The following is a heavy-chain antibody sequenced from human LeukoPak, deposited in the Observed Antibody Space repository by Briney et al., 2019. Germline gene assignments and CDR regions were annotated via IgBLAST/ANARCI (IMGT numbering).Heavy chain of an antibody. V-gene: IGHV1-2*02. CDR2: INPNSGGT. D-gene: IGHD3-10*01. J-gene: IGHJ6*03. CDR3: AREGGGVTMVRGVIYYMDV. Sequence: GASVKVSCKASGYTFTGYYMHWVRQAPGQGLEWMGWINPNSGGTNYAQKFQGRVTMTRDTSISTAYMELSRLRSVSTAVYYCAREGGGVTMVRGVIYYMDVWGKGTTVTISS. CDR1: GYTFTGYY.